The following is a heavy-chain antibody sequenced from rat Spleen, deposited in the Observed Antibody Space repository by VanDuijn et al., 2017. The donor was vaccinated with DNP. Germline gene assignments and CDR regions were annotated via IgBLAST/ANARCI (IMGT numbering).Heavy chain of an antibody. V-gene: IGHV5-29*01. CDR2: ISYDGSST. J-gene: IGHJ4*01. Sequence: EVQLVESGGGPVQPGRSLKLSCVASGFIFSNYWMTWIRQAPTKGLEWVATISYDGSSTYYRDSVKGRFTISRDNAKSSLYLQMDSLRSEDTATYYCARHRTISPYYYDMDAWGQGASVTVSS. CDR3: ARHRTISPYYYDMDA. CDR1: GFIFSNYW.